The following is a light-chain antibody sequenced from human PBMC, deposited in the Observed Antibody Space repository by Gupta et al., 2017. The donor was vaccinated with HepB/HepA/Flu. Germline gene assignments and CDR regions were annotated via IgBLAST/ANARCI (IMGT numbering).Light chain of an antibody. V-gene: IGKV1-39*01. CDR1: QSISSY. Sequence: DIQMTQPPSSLSASVGDRVTITCRASQSISSYLNWYQQKPGKAPKLLIYAASSLQSGVPSRFSGSGSGTDFTLTISSLQPEYFATYYCQQSYSTPAFGQGTKVEIK. CDR3: QQSYSTPA. J-gene: IGKJ1*01. CDR2: AAS.